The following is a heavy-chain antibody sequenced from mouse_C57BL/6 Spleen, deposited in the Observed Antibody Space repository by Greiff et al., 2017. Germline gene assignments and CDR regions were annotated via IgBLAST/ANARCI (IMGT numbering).Heavy chain of an antibody. Sequence: VQLQQSGPELVKPGASVKIPCKASGYTFTDYNMDWVKQSHGKSLEWIGDINPNNGGTIYNQKFKGKATLTVDKSSSTAYMELRSLTSEDTAVYYCASSVLYESVDYWGQGTLVTVSA. CDR2: INPNNGGT. CDR1: GYTFTDYN. CDR3: ASSVLYESVDY. V-gene: IGHV1-18*01. D-gene: IGHD1-1*01. J-gene: IGHJ3*01.